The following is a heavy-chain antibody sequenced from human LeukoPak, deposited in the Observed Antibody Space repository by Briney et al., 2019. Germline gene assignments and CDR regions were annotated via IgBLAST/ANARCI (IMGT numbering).Heavy chain of an antibody. V-gene: IGHV3-48*04. CDR2: ISGSGSLI. CDR1: GFSFSPYG. D-gene: IGHD6-19*01. Sequence: TGGSLRLSCAASGFSFSPYGMNWVRQSPGMGLEWISYISGSGSLIYYADSVKGRFTISRDNAKNSLFLQMNSLKVEDTAVYYCARALYNHGWYPDYFDYWGQGTLVTVSS. CDR3: ARALYNHGWYPDYFDY. J-gene: IGHJ4*02.